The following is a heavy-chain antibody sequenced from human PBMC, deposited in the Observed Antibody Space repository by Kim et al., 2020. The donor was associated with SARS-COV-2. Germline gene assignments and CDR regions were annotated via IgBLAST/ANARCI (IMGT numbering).Heavy chain of an antibody. Sequence: GGSLRLSCAASGFTFSNAWMSWVRQAPGKGLEWVGRIKSKTDGGTTDYAAPVKGRFTISRDDSKNTLYLQMNSLKTEDTAVYYCTTVPPYSSGWFVAFDIWGQGTMVTVSS. V-gene: IGHV3-15*01. J-gene: IGHJ3*02. CDR1: GFTFSNAW. D-gene: IGHD6-19*01. CDR2: IKSKTDGGTT. CDR3: TTVPPYSSGWFVAFDI.